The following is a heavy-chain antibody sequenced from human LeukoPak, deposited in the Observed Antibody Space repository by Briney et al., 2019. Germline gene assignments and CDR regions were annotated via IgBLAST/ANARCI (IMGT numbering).Heavy chain of an antibody. Sequence: GGSLRLSCAASGFIFSNYGIHWVRQAPGKGLEWVAFISGSNEYYIDSVKGRFTISRDNAKNSLYLQMNSLRAEDTAVYYCARDYYGSGSPLFFDYWGQGTLVTVSS. D-gene: IGHD3-10*01. J-gene: IGHJ4*02. V-gene: IGHV3-30*02. CDR1: GFIFSNYG. CDR2: ISGSNE. CDR3: ARDYYGSGSPLFFDY.